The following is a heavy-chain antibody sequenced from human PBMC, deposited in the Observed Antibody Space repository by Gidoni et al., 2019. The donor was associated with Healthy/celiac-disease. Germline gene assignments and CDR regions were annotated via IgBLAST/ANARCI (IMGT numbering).Heavy chain of an antibody. J-gene: IGHJ6*02. CDR3: AKEGVTTGAHYGMDV. V-gene: IGHV3-23*04. Sequence: EVQLVESGGGLGQPGGSLRLPCAASGVTFSSYAMSWVRQAPGKGLEWVSAISGSGGSTSYADSVQGRFTISRDNSKNTLYLQMNSLRAEDTAVYYCAKEGVTTGAHYGMDVWGQGTTVTVSS. D-gene: IGHD4-17*01. CDR2: ISGSGGST. CDR1: GVTFSSYA.